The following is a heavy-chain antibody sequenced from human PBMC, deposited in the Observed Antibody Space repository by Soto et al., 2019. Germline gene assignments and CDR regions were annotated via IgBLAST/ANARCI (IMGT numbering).Heavy chain of an antibody. CDR2: ISGNGVST. J-gene: IGHJ4*02. D-gene: IGHD1-1*01. CDR3: AKSKSRTWTHFDS. V-gene: IGHV3-23*01. CDR1: GFTFSSFA. Sequence: HPGGSLRLSCVASGFTFSSFAMSWVRQAPGKGLEWVSGISGNGVSTYYTDSVKGQFTISRDNSRNTLYLQMNSLRAEDTAVYYCAKSKSRTWTHFDSWGQGTLVTVSS.